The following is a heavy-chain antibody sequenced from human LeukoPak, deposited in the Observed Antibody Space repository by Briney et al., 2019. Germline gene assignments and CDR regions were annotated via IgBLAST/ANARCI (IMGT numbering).Heavy chain of an antibody. CDR3: AKDRTASPKIVVVINSPSDY. CDR1: GFTFSSYA. Sequence: GGTLRLSCAASGFTFSSYAMSWVRQAPGKGLEWVSAISGSGGSTYYADSVKGRFTISRDNSKNTLYLQTNSLRAEDTAVYYCAKDRTASPKIVVVINSPSDYWGQGTLVTVSS. J-gene: IGHJ4*02. CDR2: ISGSGGST. D-gene: IGHD3-22*01. V-gene: IGHV3-23*01.